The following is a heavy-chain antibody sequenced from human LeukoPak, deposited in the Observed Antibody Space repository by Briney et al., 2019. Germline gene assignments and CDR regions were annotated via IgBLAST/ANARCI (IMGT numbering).Heavy chain of an antibody. CDR1: GFTFSTNW. J-gene: IGHJ4*02. CDR2: IKYDGIEN. D-gene: IGHD3-16*01. CDR3: VKDIGWGGCDH. Sequence: GGSLRLSCAASGFTFSTNWMTWVRQAPGQGLEWVANIKYDGIENYCADSVKGRFTISRDNAKNLLYLQMKSLRAGDTAVYYCVKDIGWGGCDHWGQGTLVTVSS. V-gene: IGHV3-7*01.